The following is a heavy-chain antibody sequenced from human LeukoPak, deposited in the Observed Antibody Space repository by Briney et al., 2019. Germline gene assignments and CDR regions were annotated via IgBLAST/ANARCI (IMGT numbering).Heavy chain of an antibody. D-gene: IGHD3-22*01. CDR1: GGSISISSYY. V-gene: IGHV4-61*05. CDR3: ARGPAPSITMIVVVTPSWFDP. CDR2: IYYSGST. J-gene: IGHJ5*02. Sequence: PSETLSLTCTVSGGSISISSYYWGWIRQPPGKGLEWIGYIYYSGSTNYNPSLKSRVTISVDTSKNQFSLKLSSVTAADTAVYYCARGPAPSITMIVVVTPSWFDPWGQGTLVTVSS.